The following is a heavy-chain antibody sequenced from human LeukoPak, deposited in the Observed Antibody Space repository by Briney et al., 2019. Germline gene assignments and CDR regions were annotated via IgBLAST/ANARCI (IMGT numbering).Heavy chain of an antibody. Sequence: SETLSLTSAVYGGPSSGYYWSWIRHPPGKGLEWMGEINHSGSTNYNPSLKSRVTISVDTSKNQFSLKLSSVTAADTAVYYCARATTSSGWTRAEYFQHWGQGTLVTVSS. CDR1: GGPSSGYY. D-gene: IGHD6-19*01. V-gene: IGHV4-34*01. J-gene: IGHJ1*01. CDR2: INHSGST. CDR3: ARATTSSGWTRAEYFQH.